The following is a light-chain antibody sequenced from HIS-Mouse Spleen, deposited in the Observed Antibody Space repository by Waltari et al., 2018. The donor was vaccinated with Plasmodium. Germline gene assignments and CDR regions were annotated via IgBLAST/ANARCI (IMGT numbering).Light chain of an antibody. CDR3: SSYTSSSTPWV. CDR1: SSDVGGYNY. V-gene: IGLV2-14*01. J-gene: IGLJ3*02. CDR2: EVR. Sequence: QSALTQPASVSGSPGQSITISCTGTSSDVGGYNYVSWYQQHQGKAPKLRIYEVRNRPSGVSNRFSGSKSGNTASLTISGLQAEDEADYYCSSYTSSSTPWVFGGGTKLTVL.